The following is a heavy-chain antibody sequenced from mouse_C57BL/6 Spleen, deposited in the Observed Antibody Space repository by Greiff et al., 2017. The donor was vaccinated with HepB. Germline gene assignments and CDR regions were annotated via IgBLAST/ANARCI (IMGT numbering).Heavy chain of an antibody. CDR2: IDPETGGT. CDR1: GYTFTDYE. J-gene: IGHJ2*01. D-gene: IGHD1-1*01. CDR3: TRGGVFISFDY. Sequence: QVQLQQSGAELVRPGASVTLSCKASGYTFTDYEMHWVKQTPVHGLEWIGAIDPETGGTAYNQKFKGKAILTADKSSSTAYMELRSLTSEDSAVYYCTRGGVFISFDYWGQGTTLTVSS. V-gene: IGHV1-15*01.